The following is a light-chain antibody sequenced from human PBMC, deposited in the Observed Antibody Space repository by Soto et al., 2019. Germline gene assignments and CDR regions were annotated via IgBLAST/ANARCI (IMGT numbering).Light chain of an antibody. CDR3: HQYNNWPPGT. V-gene: IGKV3-15*01. J-gene: IGKJ1*01. Sequence: EIVMTQSPATLSVSPGERATLSCRARQSGSSNLAWYQQKPGQAPRLLIYGASTRATGIPARFSGRGSGTEFTLTISSLQSEDFAVYYCHQYNNWPPGTFGQGTKVDIK. CDR2: GAS. CDR1: QSGSSN.